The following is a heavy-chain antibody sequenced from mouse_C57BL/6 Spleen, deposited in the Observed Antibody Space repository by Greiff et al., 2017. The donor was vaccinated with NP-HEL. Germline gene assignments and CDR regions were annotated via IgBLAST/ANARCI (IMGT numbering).Heavy chain of an antibody. D-gene: IGHD2-4*01. V-gene: IGHV1-82*01. J-gene: IGHJ3*01. CDR3: ARGGLYDYDEDWFAY. Sequence: VQLQQSGPELVKPGASVKISCKASGYAFSSSWMNWVKQRPGKGLEWIGRIYPGDGDTNYNGKFKGKATLTADKSSSTAYMQLSSLTSEDSAVYFCARGGLYDYDEDWFAYWGQGTLVTVSA. CDR2: IYPGDGDT. CDR1: GYAFSSSW.